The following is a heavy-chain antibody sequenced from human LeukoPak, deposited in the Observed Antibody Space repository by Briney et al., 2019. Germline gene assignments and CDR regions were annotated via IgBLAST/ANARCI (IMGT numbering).Heavy chain of an antibody. Sequence: ASVKVSCKASGYTFTSYGISWVRQAPGQGLEWMGWISAYNANTNYAQKLQGRVTMTTDTSASTAYMELRSLRSDDTAVYYCARRRDDFWSGYPDYWGQGTLVTVSS. CDR3: ARRRDDFWSGYPDY. D-gene: IGHD3-3*01. V-gene: IGHV1-18*01. CDR1: GYTFTSYG. J-gene: IGHJ4*02. CDR2: ISAYNANT.